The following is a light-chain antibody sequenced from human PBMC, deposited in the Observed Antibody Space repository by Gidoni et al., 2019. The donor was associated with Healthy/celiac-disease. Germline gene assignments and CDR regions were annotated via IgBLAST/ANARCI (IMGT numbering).Light chain of an antibody. CDR1: QSISSW. V-gene: IGKV1-5*01. CDR3: QQYNSYSMYN. Sequence: DIQMTQSPSTLSASVGDRVTITCRASQSISSWFAWYQQKPGKAPKLLIYDAFSLESGVPSRFSGSGSGTEFTLTISSLQPDDFATYYCQQYNSYSMYNFGQGTKLEIK. J-gene: IGKJ2*01. CDR2: DAF.